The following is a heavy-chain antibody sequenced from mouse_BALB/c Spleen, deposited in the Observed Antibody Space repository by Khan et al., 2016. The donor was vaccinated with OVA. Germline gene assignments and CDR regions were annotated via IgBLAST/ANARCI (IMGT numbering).Heavy chain of an antibody. CDR2: INPSNGYT. V-gene: IGHV1-4*01. CDR3: VRDGAFHRNDSWFAY. CDR1: GYTFTSYT. D-gene: IGHD2-14*01. J-gene: IGHJ3*01. Sequence: QVQLKESGAELARPGASVKMSCKASGYTFTSYTIHWIKLRPGQGLEWIGFINPSNGYTNYNQKFKDKATLTAEQSSTTVYMQLSSLTSDDSAVYNCVRDGAFHRNDSWFAYWGQGTLVTVSA.